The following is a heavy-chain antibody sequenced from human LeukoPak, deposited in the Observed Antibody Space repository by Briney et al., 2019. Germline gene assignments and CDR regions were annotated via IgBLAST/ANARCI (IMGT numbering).Heavy chain of an antibody. CDR1: GSIFNNYR. D-gene: IGHD6-25*01. V-gene: IGHV3-7*03. CDR2: IKQDGSEK. J-gene: IGHJ4*02. Sequence: GGSLRLSCVASGSIFNNYRMTWVRQAPGKGLEWVANIKQDGSEKQYVDSVKGRFAISRDNAKKSLYLQINTLRAEDTAVYYCVRGPHIAATSYWGQGTLVTVSS. CDR3: VRGPHIAATSY.